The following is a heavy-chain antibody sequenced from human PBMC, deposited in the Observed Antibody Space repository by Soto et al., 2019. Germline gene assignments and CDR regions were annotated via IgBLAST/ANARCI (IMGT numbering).Heavy chain of an antibody. D-gene: IGHD3-9*01. CDR2: ITAYNGNT. J-gene: IGHJ6*02. CDR1: CYTFTNYG. Sequence: SVKASCKAPCYTFTNYGISWLRQAPGQGHEWMGWITAYNGNTNYAQKLQGRVTMTTDTSTSTAYMELRSLRSDDTAVYYCARDRPDTDILTGYYVGGPDYYCDGMDVWGQGTTVTVSS. V-gene: IGHV1-18*04. CDR3: ARDRPDTDILTGYYVGGPDYYCDGMDV.